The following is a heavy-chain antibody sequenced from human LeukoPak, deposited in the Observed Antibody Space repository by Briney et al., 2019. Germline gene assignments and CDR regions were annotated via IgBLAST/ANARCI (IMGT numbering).Heavy chain of an antibody. D-gene: IGHD6-13*01. V-gene: IGHV1-46*01. J-gene: IGHJ6*03. CDR1: GYTFTSYY. CDR2: IYPGGGST. CDR3: ARTTEAHSWQTRYYSYYMDV. Sequence: ASVKVSCKASGYTFTSYYIHWVRQAPGQGLEWMGIIYPGGGSTSYAQKFQGRVTMTRDMSTSTVYMELSSLRSEDTAVYYCARTTEAHSWQTRYYSYYMDVWGKGTTVTVSS.